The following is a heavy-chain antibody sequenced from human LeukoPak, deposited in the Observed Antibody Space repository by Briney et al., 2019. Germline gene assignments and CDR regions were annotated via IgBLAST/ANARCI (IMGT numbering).Heavy chain of an antibody. D-gene: IGHD3-10*01. CDR3: ARGSGGYYANFAY. CDR1: GYSMSSGYY. Sequence: SETLSLTCTVSGYSMSSGYYWCWIRQPPGKGLEWIGSIYHSGSTYYNPSLKSRVTISVDTSKNQFSLRLSSVTAADTAVYHCARGSGGYYANFAYWGQGTLVTVSS. CDR2: IYHSGST. J-gene: IGHJ4*02. V-gene: IGHV4-38-2*02.